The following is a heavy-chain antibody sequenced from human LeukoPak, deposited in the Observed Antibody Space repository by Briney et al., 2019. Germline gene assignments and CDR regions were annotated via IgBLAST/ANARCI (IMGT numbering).Heavy chain of an antibody. CDR3: ARGYYDFYYYYYGMDV. Sequence: SQTLSLTCTVSGGSISSGDYYWSWIRQPPGKGLEWIGYIYYSGSTYYNPSLKSRVTISVDTSKNQFSPKLSSVTAADTAVYYCARGYYDFYYYYYGMDVWGQGTTVTVSS. D-gene: IGHD3-3*01. V-gene: IGHV4-30-4*01. CDR1: GGSISSGDYY. J-gene: IGHJ6*02. CDR2: IYYSGST.